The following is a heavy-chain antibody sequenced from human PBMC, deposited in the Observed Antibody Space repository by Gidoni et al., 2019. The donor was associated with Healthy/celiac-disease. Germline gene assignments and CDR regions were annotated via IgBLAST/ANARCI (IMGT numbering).Heavy chain of an antibody. D-gene: IGHD3-3*01. Sequence: EVQLVESGGGLVQPWGSLRLSCASSAFTFICYWMTWVRLAPGKGLEWVDNIKQDGSEKCYVDSVKGRFTISRDNAKNSLYLQMNSLRAEDTAVYYCARDPHDFWSGYAYYYYYMDVWGKGTTVTVSS. CDR3: ARDPHDFWSGYAYYYYYMDV. CDR2: IKQDGSEK. CDR1: AFTFICYW. V-gene: IGHV3-7*01. J-gene: IGHJ6*03.